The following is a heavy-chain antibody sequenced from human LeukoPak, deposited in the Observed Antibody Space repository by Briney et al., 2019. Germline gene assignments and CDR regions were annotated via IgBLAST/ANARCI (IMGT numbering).Heavy chain of an antibody. CDR2: ISSNGGST. Sequence: GGSLRLSCAASGFTFSSYAMPWVRQPPGKGLEYVSAISSNGGSTYYANSVKGRFTISRDNSKNTLYLQMGSLRAEDMAVYYCARAISVAGTIMLDYWGQGTLVTVSS. CDR3: ARAISVAGTIMLDY. CDR1: GFTFSSYA. D-gene: IGHD6-19*01. V-gene: IGHV3-64*01. J-gene: IGHJ4*02.